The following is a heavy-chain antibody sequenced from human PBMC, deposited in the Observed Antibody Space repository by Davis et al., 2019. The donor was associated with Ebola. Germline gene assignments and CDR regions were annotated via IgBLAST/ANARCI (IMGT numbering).Heavy chain of an antibody. CDR3: AKDLGRIAARPEVDY. V-gene: IGHV3-23*01. CDR1: GFTFSSYA. J-gene: IGHJ4*02. CDR2: ISGSGGST. Sequence: GESLKISCAASGFTFSSYAMSWVRQAPGKGLEWVSAISGSGGSTYYADSVKGRFTISRDNSKNTLYLQMNSLRAEDTAVYYCAKDLGRIAARPEVDYWGQGTLVTVSS. D-gene: IGHD6-6*01.